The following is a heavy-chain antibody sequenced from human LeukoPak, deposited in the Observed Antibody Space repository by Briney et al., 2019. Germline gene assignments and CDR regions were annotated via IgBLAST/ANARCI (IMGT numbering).Heavy chain of an antibody. J-gene: IGHJ4*02. CDR2: ISYDGSNK. CDR1: GFTFSSYG. Sequence: PGGSLRLSCAASGFTFSSYGMHWVRQAPGKGLEWVAVISYDGSNKYYADSVKGRFTISRDNSKDTLYLQMNSLRAEDTAVYYCAKVDAAYYDSSGYIFDYWGQGTLVTVSS. D-gene: IGHD3-22*01. V-gene: IGHV3-30*18. CDR3: AKVDAAYYDSSGYIFDY.